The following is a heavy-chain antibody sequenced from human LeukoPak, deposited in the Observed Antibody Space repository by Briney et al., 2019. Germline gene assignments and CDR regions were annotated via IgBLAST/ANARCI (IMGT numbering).Heavy chain of an antibody. CDR3: ARDPRVLLWFGELNYFDY. D-gene: IGHD3-10*01. J-gene: IGHJ4*02. CDR1: GFTFSSYW. CDR2: IKQDGSEK. V-gene: IGHV3-7*01. Sequence: GGSLRLSCAASGFTFSSYWMSWVRQAPGKGLEWVANIKQDGSEKYYVDSVKGRFTISRDNAKNSLYLQINSLRAEDTAVYYCARDPRVLLWFGELNYFDYWGQGTLVTVSS.